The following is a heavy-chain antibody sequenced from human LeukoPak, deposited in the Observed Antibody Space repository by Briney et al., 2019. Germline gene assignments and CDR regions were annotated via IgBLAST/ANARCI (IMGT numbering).Heavy chain of an antibody. CDR2: IRQDDSEK. J-gene: IGHJ4*02. Sequence: GGSLRLSCSASGFTFSDYWMMWVRQAPGKGLEWVGNIRQDDSEKNYVDSVKGRFTISRDNAKFSLYLQMNSLRAEVTAIYYCATDRRVGTWDPRFNYWGQGTLVTVSS. V-gene: IGHV3-7*01. D-gene: IGHD4-23*01. CDR3: ATDRRVGTWDPRFNY. CDR1: GFTFSDYW.